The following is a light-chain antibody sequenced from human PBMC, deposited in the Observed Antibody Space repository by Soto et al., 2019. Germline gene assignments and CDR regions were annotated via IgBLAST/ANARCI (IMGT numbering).Light chain of an antibody. CDR2: DAS. Sequence: DTQMTQSPSTLSASVGDRVTITCRASQSISNWLAWYQQKPGKAPKLLINDASSLESGVPSRFSGSGSGTEFTLSISSLQPDDFGTYYCQHYNSFSGTFGQGTKVDIK. J-gene: IGKJ1*01. CDR3: QHYNSFSGT. CDR1: QSISNW. V-gene: IGKV1-5*01.